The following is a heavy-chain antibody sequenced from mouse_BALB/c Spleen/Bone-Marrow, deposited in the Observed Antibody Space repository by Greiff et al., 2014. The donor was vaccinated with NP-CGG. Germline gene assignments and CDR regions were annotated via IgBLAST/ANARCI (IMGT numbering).Heavy chain of an antibody. D-gene: IGHD2-4*01. V-gene: IGHV1-69*01. Sequence: GAELGMPGASVKMSCKASGYTFTDNWMYWVKQRPGQGLEWIGAIDTSDSYTNFNQKFMGKASLTVDASSSTAYMQVSSLTSDDSAVYYCARGGHDFSLDYWVKEPQSPSPQ. CDR3: ARGGHDFSLDY. J-gene: IGHJ4*01. CDR2: IDTSDSYT. CDR1: GYTFTDNW.